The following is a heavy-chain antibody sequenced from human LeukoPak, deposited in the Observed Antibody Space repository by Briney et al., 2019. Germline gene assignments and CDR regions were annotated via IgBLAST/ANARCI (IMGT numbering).Heavy chain of an antibody. J-gene: IGHJ4*02. Sequence: SETLSLTCTVSGGSISSSSYYWGWIRQPPGTGLEWIGSIYYSGSTYYNPSLKSRVTISVDTSKNQFSLKLSSVTAADTAVYYCARVLGTIRHRHLYYDSSGYYFGDYFDYWGQGTLVTVSP. CDR1: GGSISSSSYY. CDR3: ARVLGTIRHRHLYYDSSGYYFGDYFDY. D-gene: IGHD3-22*01. CDR2: IYYSGST. V-gene: IGHV4-39*07.